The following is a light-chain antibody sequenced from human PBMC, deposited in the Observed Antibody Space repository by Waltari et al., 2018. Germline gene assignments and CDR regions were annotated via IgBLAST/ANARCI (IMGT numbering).Light chain of an antibody. CDR1: QDINND. Sequence: DIQMTQSPSLSASVGDRITITCRASQDINNDLAWYQQKPGKVPTLLISGAFTLHSGVPSRFSGSASGTVFTLTISSLQPEDFATYYCQKYNNVPQPFGGGTKVEIK. CDR3: QKYNNVPQP. CDR2: GAF. J-gene: IGKJ4*01. V-gene: IGKV1-27*01.